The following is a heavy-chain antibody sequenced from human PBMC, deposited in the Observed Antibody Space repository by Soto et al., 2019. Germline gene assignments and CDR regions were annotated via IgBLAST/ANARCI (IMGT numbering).Heavy chain of an antibody. CDR2: ISGSGGST. CDR1: GFTFSSYA. Sequence: EVQLLESGGGLVQPGGSLRLSCAASGFTFSSYAMSWVRQAPGKGLEWVSAISGSGGSTYYADSVKGRFTISRDNSKNTRYLQMNSLIGDDTGVNYCAKASGCWGQQWLRYYCDFWGQGTMVTVSS. V-gene: IGHV3-23*01. J-gene: IGHJ4*02. CDR3: AKASGCWGQQWLRYYCDF. D-gene: IGHD5-18*01.